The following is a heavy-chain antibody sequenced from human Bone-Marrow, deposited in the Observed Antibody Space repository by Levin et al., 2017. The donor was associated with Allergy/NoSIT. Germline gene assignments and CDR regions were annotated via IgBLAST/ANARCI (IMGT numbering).Heavy chain of an antibody. J-gene: IGHJ4*02. CDR3: AREYSGDGDYAFDA. D-gene: IGHD4-17*01. Sequence: ASVKVSCKASGYTFTGHYMHWVRQAPGQGLEWVGWINPKSGATNYAQAFQGRVTMTRDTSITTVHMEVTSLTSDDTAVYYCAREYSGDGDYAFDAWGQGTLVIVSS. CDR1: GYTFTGHY. V-gene: IGHV1-2*02. CDR2: INPKSGAT.